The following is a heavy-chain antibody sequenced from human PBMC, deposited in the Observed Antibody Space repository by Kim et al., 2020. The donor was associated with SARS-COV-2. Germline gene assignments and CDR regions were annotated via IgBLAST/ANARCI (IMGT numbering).Heavy chain of an antibody. CDR3: ARAPGTGFDY. D-gene: IGHD1-1*01. CDR1: GFTFSSYS. CDR2: ISSSSSTI. V-gene: IGHV3-48*02. J-gene: IGHJ4*02. Sequence: GGSLRLSCAASGFTFSSYSMNWVRQAPGKGLEWVSYISSSSSTIYYADSVKGRFTISRDNAKNSLYLQMNSQRDEDTAVYYCARAPGTGFDYWGQGTLVTVSS.